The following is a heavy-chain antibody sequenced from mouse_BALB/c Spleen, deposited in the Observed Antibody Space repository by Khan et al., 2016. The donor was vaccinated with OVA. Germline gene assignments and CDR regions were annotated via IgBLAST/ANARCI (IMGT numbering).Heavy chain of an antibody. J-gene: IGHJ1*01. Sequence: VQLKESGPDLVKPGDSVKISCKASGYSFTGYYLHWVKQSHGKSLEWIGRVNPNNGGTSYNQKFKGKAILTVDKSSNTAYMEPSSLTSEDSVVYFCAIYHGYFDVWGAGTTVTVSS. CDR2: VNPNNGGT. CDR1: GYSFTGYY. V-gene: IGHV1-43*01. CDR3: AIYHGYFDV. D-gene: IGHD1-1*01.